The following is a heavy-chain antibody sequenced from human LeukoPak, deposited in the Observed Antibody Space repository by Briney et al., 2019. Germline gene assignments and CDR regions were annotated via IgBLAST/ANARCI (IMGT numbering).Heavy chain of an antibody. CDR3: ASTRIQLWLRRYYFDY. CDR2: INHSGST. J-gene: IGHJ4*02. Sequence: KPSETLSLTCAVYGGSFSGYYWSWIRQPPGKGLGWIGEINHSGSTNYNPSLKSRVTISVDTSKNQFSLKLSSVTAADTAVYYCASTRIQLWLRRYYFDYWGQGTLVTVSS. D-gene: IGHD5-18*01. CDR1: GGSFSGYY. V-gene: IGHV4-34*01.